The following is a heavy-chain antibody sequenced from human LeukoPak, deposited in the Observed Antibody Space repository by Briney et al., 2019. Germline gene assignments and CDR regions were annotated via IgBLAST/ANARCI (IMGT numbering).Heavy chain of an antibody. J-gene: IGHJ3*01. CDR2: INADGSTT. CDR1: GFTFGNSW. D-gene: IGHD1-14*01. CDR3: VVVVEPPDSDGFDV. V-gene: IGHV3-74*01. Sequence: GGSLRLSCAASGFTFGNSWVHWVRQAPGKGLVWVSLINADGSTTTYADSVKGRFTISRDNARNTLSLQMNSLTIEDTAVYYCVVVVEPPDSDGFDVWGQGAMITVSS.